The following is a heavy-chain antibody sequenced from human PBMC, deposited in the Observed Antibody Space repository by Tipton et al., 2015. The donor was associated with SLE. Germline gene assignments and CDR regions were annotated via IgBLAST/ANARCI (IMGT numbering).Heavy chain of an antibody. D-gene: IGHD2-2*01. CDR1: GGPISGYY. J-gene: IGHJ3*01. V-gene: IGHV4-59*01. CDR2: VYDGVDT. CDR3: ARRYANSFDF. Sequence: TLSLTCAVSGGPISGYYWSWIRQPPGKGLEWVGFVYDGVDTKYNPSLKDRVTLSIDKSNDQFSLRLNSVTAADTALYYCARRYANSFDFWGQGTMVSVSS.